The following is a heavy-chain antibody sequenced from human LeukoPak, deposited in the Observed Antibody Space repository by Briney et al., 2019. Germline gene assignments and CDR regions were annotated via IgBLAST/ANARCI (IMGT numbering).Heavy chain of an antibody. D-gene: IGHD3-10*01. Sequence: SGGSLRLSCAASGFTFSRFWMSRVRQAPGKGLEWVANVNQDESGKSYVDSVKGRFAISRDNAKNSLFLQMNSLRVEDTAVYYCAREARGAIALYYYGMDVWGQGTTVTVSS. CDR3: AREARGAIALYYYGMDV. J-gene: IGHJ6*02. CDR2: VNQDESGK. V-gene: IGHV3-7*03. CDR1: GFTFSRFW.